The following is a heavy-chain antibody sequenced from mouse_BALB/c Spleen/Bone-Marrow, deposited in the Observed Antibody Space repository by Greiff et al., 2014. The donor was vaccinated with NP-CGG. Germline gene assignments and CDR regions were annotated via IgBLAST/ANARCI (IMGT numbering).Heavy chain of an antibody. V-gene: IGHV6-6*02. CDR1: GFTFSNYW. Sequence: EVQVVESGGGLVQPGGSMKLSCVASGFTFSNYWMNWVRQSPEKGLEWVAEIRLKSNNYATHYAESVKGGFTISRDDSKSSVYLQMNNLRTEDTGIYYCTDYSWFPYWGQGTLVTVSA. CDR3: TDYSWFPY. D-gene: IGHD1-1*01. J-gene: IGHJ3*01. CDR2: IRLKSNNYAT.